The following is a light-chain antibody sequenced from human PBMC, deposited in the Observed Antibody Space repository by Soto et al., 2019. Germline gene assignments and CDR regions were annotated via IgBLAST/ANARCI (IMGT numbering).Light chain of an antibody. CDR2: GAS. V-gene: IGKV3-20*01. Sequence: IVLTQSPGTLSLSPGERASLSCRASQSVTSSYLAWYQQKPGQAPRLLIYGASSRATGIPDRFSGSGSGTDFTLTISRLEPEDFAVYYCQQYSSSRGLTFGGGTKVEIK. J-gene: IGKJ4*01. CDR1: QSVTSSY. CDR3: QQYSSSRGLT.